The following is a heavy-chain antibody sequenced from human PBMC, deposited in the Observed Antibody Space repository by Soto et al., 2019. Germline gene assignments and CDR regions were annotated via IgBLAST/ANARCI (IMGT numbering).Heavy chain of an antibody. V-gene: IGHV4-31*03. Sequence: PSETLSLTCTFSGGSISSGGYYWSWIRLHPGKGLEWIGYIYYSGSTYYNPSLKSRITISVDTSKNQFSLKLSSVTAADTAVYYCAISFPPVTAALGQGTLGTVFS. D-gene: IGHD2-21*02. J-gene: IGHJ5*02. CDR1: GGSISSGGYY. CDR3: AISFPPVTAA. CDR2: IYYSGST.